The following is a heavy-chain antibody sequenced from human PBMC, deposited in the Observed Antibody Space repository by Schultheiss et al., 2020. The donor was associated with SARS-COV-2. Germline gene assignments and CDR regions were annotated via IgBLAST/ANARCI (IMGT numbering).Heavy chain of an antibody. CDR3: ARHGGLGSGYYSRGYYYYGMDV. Sequence: SETLSLTCTVSGGSISSYYWSWIRQHPGKGLEWIGYIYYSGSTNYNPSLKSRVTISVDTSKNQFSLKLSSVTAADTAVYYCARHGGLGSGYYSRGYYYYGMDVWGQGTTVTV. CDR1: GGSISSYY. J-gene: IGHJ6*02. D-gene: IGHD3-22*01. CDR2: IYYSGST. V-gene: IGHV4-59*08.